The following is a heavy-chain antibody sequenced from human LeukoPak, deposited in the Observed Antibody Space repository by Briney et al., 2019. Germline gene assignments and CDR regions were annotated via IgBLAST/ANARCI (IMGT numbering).Heavy chain of an antibody. CDR1: AFTFRSYG. Sequence: GGSLRLSCAASAFTFRSYGMHWVRQAPGKGLEWVAFIRYHGSDKYYADSVKDRFTISRDNSKNTLYLQMNSLRAEDTAVYYCARRGYSYGSSGLSVPNFDYWGQGTLVTVSS. CDR2: IRYHGSDK. V-gene: IGHV3-30*02. J-gene: IGHJ4*02. D-gene: IGHD5-18*01. CDR3: ARRGYSYGSSGLSVPNFDY.